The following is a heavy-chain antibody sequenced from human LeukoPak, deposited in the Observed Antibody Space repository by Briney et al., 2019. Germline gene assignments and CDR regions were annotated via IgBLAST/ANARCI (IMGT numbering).Heavy chain of an antibody. CDR3: ASFDYGDFWYFDI. CDR2: IYHSGST. Sequence: SETLSLTCTVSGGSINSYYWSWIRQPPGKGLEWIGNIYHSGSTNYNPSLKSRVIMSVDTSKKYFSLKLSSVTGADTAVYYCASFDYGDFWYFDIWGRGALVTVSS. D-gene: IGHD4-17*01. CDR1: GGSINSYY. V-gene: IGHV4-59*01. J-gene: IGHJ2*01.